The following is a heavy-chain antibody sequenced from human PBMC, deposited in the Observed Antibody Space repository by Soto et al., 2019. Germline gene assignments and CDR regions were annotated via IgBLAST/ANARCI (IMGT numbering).Heavy chain of an antibody. CDR2: ISTYNGNT. CDR3: ASQLTIAARPMGV. CDR1: GYTFTNYG. Sequence: QAQLVQSGAEVKKPGASVKVSCKASGYTFTNYGISWVRQAPGQGLEWMGWISTYNGNTNYAQKLQGRVTMTTDTSTSTVYMELRSLRSDDTAVYYCASQLTIAARPMGVWGQGTLLTVSS. V-gene: IGHV1-18*01. J-gene: IGHJ4*02. D-gene: IGHD6-6*01.